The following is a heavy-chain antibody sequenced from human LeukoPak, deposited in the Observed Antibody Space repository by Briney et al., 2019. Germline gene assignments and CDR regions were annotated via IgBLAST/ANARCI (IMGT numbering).Heavy chain of an antibody. CDR1: GGTFSSYA. D-gene: IGHD3-9*01. V-gene: IGHV1-69*01. J-gene: IGHJ5*02. Sequence: SVKVSCKASGGTFSSYAISWVRQAPGQGLECMGGIIPIFGTANYAQKFQGRVTITADESTSTAYRELSSLRSEDTAVYYCARGDYYDILTGLDPWGQGTLVTVSS. CDR3: ARGDYYDILTGLDP. CDR2: IIPIFGTA.